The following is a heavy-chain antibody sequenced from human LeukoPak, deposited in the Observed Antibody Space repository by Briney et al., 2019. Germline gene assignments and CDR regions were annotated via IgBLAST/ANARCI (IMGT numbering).Heavy chain of an antibody. CDR1: GYTFTSYW. CDR3: ARHTGEGSHFQH. Sequence: GESLKISCKVSGYTFTSYWVAWVRQMPGKGLEWMGIIYPGDSDTRYSPSFRGQVIISADKSIRTAYLQWTSLKASDTAMYYCARHTGEGSHFQHWGQGSLVTVSS. D-gene: IGHD3-16*01. J-gene: IGHJ1*01. CDR2: IYPGDSDT. V-gene: IGHV5-51*01.